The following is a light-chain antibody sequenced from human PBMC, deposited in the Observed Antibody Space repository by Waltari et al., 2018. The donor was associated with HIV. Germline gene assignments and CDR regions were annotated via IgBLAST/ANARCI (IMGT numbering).Light chain of an antibody. V-gene: IGKV3-20*01. CDR1: QSVRSAS. CDR2: GAS. CDR3: QQYAASPLT. J-gene: IGKJ4*01. Sequence: EIVLTQSPGTLSSSPGERATLSCRASQSVRSASLAWYQQKPGQAPRLLIYGASSRAPGIPDRFSGSGAVTDFILTISSLEPEDCAVYYCQQYAASPLTFGGGTKVEIK.